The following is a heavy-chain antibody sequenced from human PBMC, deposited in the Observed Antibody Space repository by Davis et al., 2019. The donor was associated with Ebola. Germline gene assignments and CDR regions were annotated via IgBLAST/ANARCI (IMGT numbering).Heavy chain of an antibody. CDR1: GFTFSNAW. V-gene: IGHV3-15*01. D-gene: IGHD4-17*01. Sequence: PGGSLRLSCAASGFTFSNAWMSWVRQAPGKGLEWVGRIKSKTDGGTTDYAAPVKGRFTISRDDSKNTLYLQMNSLKSEDTAVYYCTTDLGEYGAGSTWGQGTLVTVSS. CDR3: TTDLGEYGAGST. CDR2: IKSKTDGGTT. J-gene: IGHJ4*02.